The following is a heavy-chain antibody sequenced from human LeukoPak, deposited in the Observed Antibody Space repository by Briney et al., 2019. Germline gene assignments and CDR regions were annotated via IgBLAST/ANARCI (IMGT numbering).Heavy chain of an antibody. D-gene: IGHD6-19*01. J-gene: IGHJ4*02. CDR2: ISSSGSTI. CDR1: GFTFSSYE. CDR3: ARVAPYSSGWYWGGFDY. V-gene: IGHV3-48*03. Sequence: GGSLRLSCAASGFTFSSYEMNWVRQAPGKGLEWVSYISSSGSTIYYADSVKGRFTISRDNAENSLYLQMNSLRAEDTAVYYCARVAPYSSGWYWGGFDYWGQGTLVTVSS.